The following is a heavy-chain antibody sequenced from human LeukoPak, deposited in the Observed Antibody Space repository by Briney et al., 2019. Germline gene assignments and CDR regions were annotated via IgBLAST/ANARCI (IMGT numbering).Heavy chain of an antibody. J-gene: IGHJ4*02. D-gene: IGHD2-15*01. V-gene: IGHV3-48*03. CDR2: ISSSGSTI. CDR3: AKDAVGGSCVRYFDY. Sequence: GGSLRLSCAASGFTFSSYEMSWVRRAPGKGLEWVSYISSSGSTIYYADSVKGRFTISRDNAKNSLYLQMNSLRADDTAVYYCAKDAVGGSCVRYFDYWGQGALVTVSS. CDR1: GFTFSSYE.